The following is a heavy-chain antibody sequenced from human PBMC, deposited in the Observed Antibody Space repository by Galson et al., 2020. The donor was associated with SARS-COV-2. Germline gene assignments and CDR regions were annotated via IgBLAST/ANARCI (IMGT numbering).Heavy chain of an antibody. CDR2: INSNGVRT. Sequence: TGGSLRLSRAASGLTVSSYAMHWVRQAPGKGLEYVSGINSNGVRTFYANSVKGRFTISRDNSKNTVYLQMGSLRGEDMAVYYCARMEESDWELRSYYYYVMDVWGQGTTVTVS. CDR3: ARMEESDWELRSYYYYVMDV. CDR1: GLTVSSYA. J-gene: IGHJ6*02. V-gene: IGHV3-64*01. D-gene: IGHD1-7*01.